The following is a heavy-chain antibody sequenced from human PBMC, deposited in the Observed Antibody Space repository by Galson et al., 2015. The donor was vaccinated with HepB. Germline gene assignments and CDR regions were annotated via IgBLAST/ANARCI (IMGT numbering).Heavy chain of an antibody. J-gene: IGHJ3*02. Sequence: TLSLTCTVSGASINSGEYSWSWIRQPPGKGLEWIGYIYYSGNIYDNPSLRGRVPISADRSKNQVSLNLTSVTAADTAMYYCASSTVATFLDSFDIWGQGTMGTVSS. CDR2: IYYSGNI. CDR3: ASSTVATFLDSFDI. CDR1: GASINSGEYS. D-gene: IGHD4-23*01. V-gene: IGHV4-30-4*07.